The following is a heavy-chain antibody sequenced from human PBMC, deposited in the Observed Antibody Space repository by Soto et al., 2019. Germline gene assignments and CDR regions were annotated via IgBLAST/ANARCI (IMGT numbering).Heavy chain of an antibody. Sequence: GGSLRLSCAVSGFTFSNAWINWVRQAPGKGLEWVGRIKSKTDGGTTDYAAPVKGRFTISRDDSKNTLYLQMNSLKTEDTAVYYCTTEPIYSGSYHPPWGQGTLVTVSS. D-gene: IGHD1-26*01. CDR2: IKSKTDGGTT. CDR3: TTEPIYSGSYHPP. J-gene: IGHJ5*02. CDR1: GFTFSNAW. V-gene: IGHV3-15*07.